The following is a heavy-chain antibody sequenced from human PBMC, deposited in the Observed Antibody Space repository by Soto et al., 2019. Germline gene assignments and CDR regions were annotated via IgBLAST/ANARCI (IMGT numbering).Heavy chain of an antibody. CDR1: GFSLSTSGMC. Sequence: SGPTLVNPTQTLTLTCTSSGFSLSTSGMCVSWIRQPPGKALEWLALIDWDDDKYYSTSLKTRLTISKDTSKNQVVLTMTNMDPVDTATYYCARTYSNYPYYYYGMDVWGQGTTVTVSS. CDR3: ARTYSNYPYYYYGMDV. D-gene: IGHD4-4*01. J-gene: IGHJ6*02. V-gene: IGHV2-70*01. CDR2: IDWDDDK.